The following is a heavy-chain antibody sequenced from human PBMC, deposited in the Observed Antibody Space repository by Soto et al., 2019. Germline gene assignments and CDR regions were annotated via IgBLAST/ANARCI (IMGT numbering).Heavy chain of an antibody. Sequence: QVQLQESGPGLVKPSETLSLTCTVSGGSVSSGSYYWSWIRQPPGKGLEWIGYIYYSGSTNYNPSLKSRVTISVDTSKTQFSLKLSSVTAADTAVYYCGRVYGCPFFCGMDVWGQGTTVTVSS. V-gene: IGHV4-61*01. J-gene: IGHJ6*02. D-gene: IGHD2-8*01. CDR2: IYYSGST. CDR1: GGSVSSGSYY. CDR3: GRVYGCPFFCGMDV.